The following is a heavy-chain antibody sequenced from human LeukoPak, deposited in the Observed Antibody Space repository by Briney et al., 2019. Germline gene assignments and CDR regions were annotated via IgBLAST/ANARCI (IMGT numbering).Heavy chain of an antibody. Sequence: GASVKVSCKVSGYTLTDLSMHWVRQAPGKGLEWMGGFDLEDGESIYAQKFQGRVTMTEDTSTDTAYMDLSSLRSEDTAVYYCATDLARLGGSYGFDSWGQGTLVTVSS. J-gene: IGHJ4*02. D-gene: IGHD1-26*01. CDR2: FDLEDGES. CDR1: GYTLTDLS. V-gene: IGHV1-24*01. CDR3: ATDLARLGGSYGFDS.